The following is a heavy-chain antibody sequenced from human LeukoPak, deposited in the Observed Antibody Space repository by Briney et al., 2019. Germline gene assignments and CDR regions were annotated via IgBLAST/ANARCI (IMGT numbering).Heavy chain of an antibody. CDR3: ARGERRDYFDY. CDR1: GYTFTGYY. V-gene: IGHV1-2*02. CDR2: INPNSGGT. D-gene: IGHD1-26*01. J-gene: IGHJ4*02. Sequence: ASVKVSCKASGYTFTGYYMHWVRQAPGQGLEWMGWINPNSGGTNYARKFQGRVTMTRDTSISTAYMELSRLRSDDTAVYYCARGERRDYFDYWGQGTLVTVSS.